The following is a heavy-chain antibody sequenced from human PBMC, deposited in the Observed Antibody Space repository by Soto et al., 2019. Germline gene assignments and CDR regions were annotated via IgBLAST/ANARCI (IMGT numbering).Heavy chain of an antibody. CDR1: GFSFSNAW. D-gene: IGHD3-16*02. CDR3: TTGSLEGV. Sequence: EVQLVESGGDLVKPGGSLRLSCAASGFSFSNAWMNWVRQAPGKGLEWVGRIKRKIDGEATDYAGPVKGRFTVFRDDSKSALYLQMNSLKGDDTAVYYCTTGSLEGVWGQGTTVTVS. V-gene: IGHV3-15*07. J-gene: IGHJ6*02. CDR2: IKRKIDGEAT.